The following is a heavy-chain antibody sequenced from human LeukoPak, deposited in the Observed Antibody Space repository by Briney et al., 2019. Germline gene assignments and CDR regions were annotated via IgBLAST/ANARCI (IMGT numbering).Heavy chain of an antibody. CDR2: IYYSGST. CDR1: GGFISSSSYY. J-gene: IGHJ4*02. D-gene: IGHD3-22*01. V-gene: IGHV4-39*07. CDR3: ASVKPPYDSSAYYHY. Sequence: SETLSLTCTVSGGFISSSSYYWGWIRQPPGKGLEWIGSIYYSGSTYYNPSLKSRVTISVDTSKNQFSLKLSSVTAADTAVYYCASVKPPYDSSAYYHYWGQGTLVTVSS.